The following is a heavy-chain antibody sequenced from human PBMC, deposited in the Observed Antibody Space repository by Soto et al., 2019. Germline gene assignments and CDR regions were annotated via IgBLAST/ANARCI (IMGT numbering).Heavy chain of an antibody. J-gene: IGHJ4*02. CDR2: IIPIFGTA. CDR3: ARVNGDIDY. V-gene: IGHV1-69*01. Sequence: WVRQAPGQGLEWMGGIIPIFGTANYAQKFQGRVTITADESTSTAYMELSSLRSEDTAVYYCARVNGDIDYWGQGTLVIVSS. D-gene: IGHD7-27*01.